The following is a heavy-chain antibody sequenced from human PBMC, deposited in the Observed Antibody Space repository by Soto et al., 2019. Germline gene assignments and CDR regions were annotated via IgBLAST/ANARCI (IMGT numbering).Heavy chain of an antibody. V-gene: IGHV1-3*01. CDR1: GYTFTSYA. Sequence: ASVKVSCKASGYTFTSYAIHWVRQAPGQRLEWMGWINAGNGNTKYSQKFQGRVTITRDTSASTAYMELSSLRSEDTAVYYCARDLASRTLYVIYNWFDPWGQGTQVTVSS. J-gene: IGHJ5*02. CDR2: INAGNGNT. CDR3: ARDLASRTLYVIYNWFDP. D-gene: IGHD6-13*01.